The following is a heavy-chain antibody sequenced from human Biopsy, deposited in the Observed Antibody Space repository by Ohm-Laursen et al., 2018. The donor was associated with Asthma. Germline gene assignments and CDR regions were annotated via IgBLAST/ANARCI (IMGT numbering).Heavy chain of an antibody. CDR1: YGSITSGGYY. CDR3: ARDFVDSAMDCFDY. Sequence: GTLSLTCTVSYGSITSGGYYWTWIRQPPGKGLEWIGYISYSGSTNYNPSLKSRVTISVDTSKNQFSLKLSSVTAADTAVYYCARDFVDSAMDCFDYWGQGTLVTVSS. J-gene: IGHJ4*02. CDR2: ISYSGST. D-gene: IGHD5-18*01. V-gene: IGHV4-61*08.